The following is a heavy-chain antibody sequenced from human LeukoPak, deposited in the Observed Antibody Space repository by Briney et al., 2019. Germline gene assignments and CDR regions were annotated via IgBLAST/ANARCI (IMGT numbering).Heavy chain of an antibody. V-gene: IGHV5-51*01. CDR2: IYPGDSDV. D-gene: IGHD3-3*01. CDR1: GYSFTTYW. CDR3: ARIPSFDFWSGSLFYYFEY. J-gene: IGHJ4*02. Sequence: GESLKISCQAFGYSFTTYWIGWVRQMPGNGLECMGIIYPGDSDVRYSPSFQGQVTISADKSISTGYLKWSSLKASDTDMYYCARIPSFDFWSGSLFYYFEYWGQGTLVTVSS.